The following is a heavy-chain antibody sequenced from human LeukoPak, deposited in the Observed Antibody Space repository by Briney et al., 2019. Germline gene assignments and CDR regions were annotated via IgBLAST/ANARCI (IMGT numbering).Heavy chain of an antibody. Sequence: ASVRVSCKTSGFSFTTSAMQWVRQPRGQRLEWIGWIAVGGGNTNYAQEFQERVTITRDLSTNTAYMELSGLRSEDTAVHYCAARFGSLLRDYWGQGTLVTVSS. D-gene: IGHD3-10*01. V-gene: IGHV1-58*02. CDR2: IAVGGGNT. CDR3: AARFGSLLRDY. J-gene: IGHJ4*02. CDR1: GFSFTTSA.